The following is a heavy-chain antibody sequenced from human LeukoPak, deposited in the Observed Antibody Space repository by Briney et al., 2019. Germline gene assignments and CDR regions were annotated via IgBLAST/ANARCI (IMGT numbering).Heavy chain of an antibody. Sequence: GGSLRLSCAASGFTFDDYTMHWVRQAPGKGLEWVSLISWDGGSTYYADSVKGRFTISRDNSKNSLYLQMNILRTEDTALYYCAKDGGNSHYYDSSGPSGFDYWGQGTLVTVSS. J-gene: IGHJ4*02. V-gene: IGHV3-43*01. CDR3: AKDGGNSHYYDSSGPSGFDY. CDR1: GFTFDDYT. CDR2: ISWDGGST. D-gene: IGHD3-22*01.